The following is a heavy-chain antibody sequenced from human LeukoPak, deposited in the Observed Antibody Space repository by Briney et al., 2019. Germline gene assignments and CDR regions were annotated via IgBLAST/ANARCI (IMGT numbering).Heavy chain of an antibody. D-gene: IGHD3-10*01. CDR1: GDTLTELS. Sequence: SVKVSCKVSGDTLTELSMHWVRQAPGKGLEWMGGFDPKEGERVYAQNFQGRFTMTEDTSSGTAYMELNSLRSEDTAVYYCTTREIVVEPAATSLVRGVLWRSDFWGHGTLVTVSS. J-gene: IGHJ4*01. V-gene: IGHV1-24*01. CDR2: FDPKEGER. CDR3: TTREIVVEPAATSLVRGVLWRSDF.